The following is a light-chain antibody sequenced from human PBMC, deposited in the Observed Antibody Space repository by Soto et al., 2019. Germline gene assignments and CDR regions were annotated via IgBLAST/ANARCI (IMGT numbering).Light chain of an antibody. J-gene: IGLJ2*01. CDR2: RNN. CDR3: AACDDSLRGVL. Sequence: QSVLTQPPSASGTPGQRVTISCSGSSTNTGSNYVYWYQQFPGTAPTLLIYRNNERSSGVAERFSGSNSDTAVSLAISVLRAEDEDDYYCAACDDSLRGVLFGGGTKVTVL. V-gene: IGLV1-47*01. CDR1: STNTGSNY.